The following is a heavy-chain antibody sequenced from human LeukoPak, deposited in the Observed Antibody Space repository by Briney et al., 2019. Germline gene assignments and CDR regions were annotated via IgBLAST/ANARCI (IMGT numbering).Heavy chain of an antibody. CDR2: ISPNNGNT. V-gene: IGHV1-18*01. Sequence: ASVKVSCKAFGYTFGTSGITWVRQAPGQRLEWMGWISPNNGNTHYAQGVQGRVTMTTDTSRSTAYMELRSLRSDDTAVYYCTRVRNSNNWWGPFDIWSQGTMVTVSS. CDR3: TRVRNSNNWWGPFDI. CDR1: GYTFGTSG. J-gene: IGHJ3*02. D-gene: IGHD1-1*01.